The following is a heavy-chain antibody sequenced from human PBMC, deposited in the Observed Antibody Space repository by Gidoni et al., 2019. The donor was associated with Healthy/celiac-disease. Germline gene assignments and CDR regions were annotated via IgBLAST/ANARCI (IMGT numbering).Heavy chain of an antibody. V-gene: IGHV3-30-3*01. J-gene: IGHJ2*01. Sequence: QVQLVESGGGVVQPGRSLRLSCAASGFPFSSYAMHWVRQAPGKGLEWVAVISYDGSNKYYADSVKGRFTISRDNSKNTLYLQMNSLRAEDTAVYYCARAPPGQWYFDLWGRGTLVTVSS. CDR3: ARAPPGQWYFDL. CDR2: ISYDGSNK. CDR1: GFPFSSYA.